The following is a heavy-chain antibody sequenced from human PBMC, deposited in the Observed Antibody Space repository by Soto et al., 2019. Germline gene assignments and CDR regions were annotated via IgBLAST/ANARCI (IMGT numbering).Heavy chain of an antibody. D-gene: IGHD7-27*01. CDR1: GYAFSNND. CDR3: ARDTGDGTFDF. V-gene: IGHV1-8*01. CDR2: MNPNSGNG. J-gene: IGHJ4*02. Sequence: ASVKVSCKASGYAFSNNDISWVRQATGQGLEWMGWMNPNSGNGDYAQKFQDRVTMTRDTSASTAYMELTSLRSEDTAVYYCARDTGDGTFDFWGQGTLVTVSS.